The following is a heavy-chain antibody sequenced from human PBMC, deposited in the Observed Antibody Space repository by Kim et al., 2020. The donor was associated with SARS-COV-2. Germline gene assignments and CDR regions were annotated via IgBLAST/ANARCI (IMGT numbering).Heavy chain of an antibody. CDR3: ARETPSSYYDILTGYFRQYYFDY. J-gene: IGHJ4*02. V-gene: IGHV3-66*01. D-gene: IGHD3-9*01. CDR2: IYSGGST. Sequence: VIYSGGSTYYEDSVKGRFTISRDNSKNTLYLQMNSLRAEDTAVYYCARETPSSYYDILTGYFRQYYFDYWGQGTLVTVSS.